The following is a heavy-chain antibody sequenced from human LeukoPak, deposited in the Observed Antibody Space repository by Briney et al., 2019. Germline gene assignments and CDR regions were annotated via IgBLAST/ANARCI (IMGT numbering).Heavy chain of an antibody. J-gene: IGHJ3*02. Sequence: GGSLRLSCAASGFTVSSNYMSWVRQAPGKGLEWVSVIYSGVSTYYADSVKGRFTISRDNSKNTLYLQTNSLRAEDTAVYYCARKDRTMVRGVIVGAFDIWGQGTMVTVSS. CDR1: GFTVSSNY. D-gene: IGHD3-10*01. CDR3: ARKDRTMVRGVIVGAFDI. V-gene: IGHV3-53*01. CDR2: IYSGVST.